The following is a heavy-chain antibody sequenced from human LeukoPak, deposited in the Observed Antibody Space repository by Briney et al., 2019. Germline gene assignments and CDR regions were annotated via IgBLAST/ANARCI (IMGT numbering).Heavy chain of an antibody. V-gene: IGHV3-30*02. CDR2: IRFDGRDE. CDR1: GFTFRNFG. D-gene: IGHD2-8*02. Sequence: GGSLRLSRAASGFTFRNFGVHWGRQAPGKGLEWVAFIRFDGRDEYYVDSLKGRFTISRVNSKNTVYLQMNGLTSEDTALYYCAQVGVDSAWTLVDYWGQGTLVIVSS. CDR3: AQVGVDSAWTLVDY. J-gene: IGHJ4*02.